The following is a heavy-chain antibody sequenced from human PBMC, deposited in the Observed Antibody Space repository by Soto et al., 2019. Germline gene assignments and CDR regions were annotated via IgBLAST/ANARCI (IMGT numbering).Heavy chain of an antibody. CDR1: GGSISSSNW. CDR3: XXXSAQGPPLYXXXXXXV. CDR2: IYHSGST. Sequence: QVQLQESGPGLVKPSGTLSLTCAVSGGSISSSNWWSWVRQPPGKGLEWIGEIYHSGSTNYNPSLKSRXXIXVDKSKNQFSLKLXSVTAADTAXXXXXXXSAQGPPLYXXXXXXVWGQG. V-gene: IGHV4-4*02. D-gene: IGHD2-2*02. J-gene: IGHJ3*01.